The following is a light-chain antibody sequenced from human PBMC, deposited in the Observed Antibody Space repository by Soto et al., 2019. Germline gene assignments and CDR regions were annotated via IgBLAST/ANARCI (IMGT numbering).Light chain of an antibody. V-gene: IGKV1-33*01. Sequence: DIQLTQSPSSLSASVGDRVTITCQPSQDITNYLNWYQQKPGKAPRLLIAGASKLETGVPSRFSGSRSGTDYPFTIASLQPEDIAAYYCHHYANLPYTFGQGTKLEIK. CDR2: GAS. CDR1: QDITNY. CDR3: HHYANLPYT. J-gene: IGKJ2*01.